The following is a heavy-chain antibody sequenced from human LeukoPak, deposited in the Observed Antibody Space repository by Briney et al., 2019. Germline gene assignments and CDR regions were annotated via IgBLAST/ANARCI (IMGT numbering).Heavy chain of an antibody. CDR1: GGSFSGYY. CDR3: ARGSVYYGDSSVYFDY. V-gene: IGHV4-34*01. CDR2: INHSGST. J-gene: IGHJ4*02. Sequence: SETLSLTCAVYGGSFSGYYWSWIRQPPGKGLEWIGEINHSGSTNYNPSLKSRVTISVDTSKNEFSLRLSSVTAADTAVYYCARGSVYYGDSSVYFDYWGQGTLVTVSS. D-gene: IGHD3-22*01.